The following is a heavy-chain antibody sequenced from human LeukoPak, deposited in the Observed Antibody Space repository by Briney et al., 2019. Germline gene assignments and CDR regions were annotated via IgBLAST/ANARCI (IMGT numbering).Heavy chain of an antibody. D-gene: IGHD2-2*02. CDR2: IYTSGST. CDR3: ARVAHCSSTSCYSSYYYYYMDV. CDR1: GGPISTYY. V-gene: IGHV4-4*07. Sequence: SETLSLTCTVSGGPISTYYWSWIRQPAGKGLEWIGRIYTSGSTNYNPSLKSRVTISVDTSKNQFSLKLSSVTAADTAVYYCARVAHCSSTSCYSSYYYYYMDVWGKGTTVTVSS. J-gene: IGHJ6*03.